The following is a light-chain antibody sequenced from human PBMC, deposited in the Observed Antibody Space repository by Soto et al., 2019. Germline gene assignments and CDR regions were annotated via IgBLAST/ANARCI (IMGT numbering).Light chain of an antibody. Sequence: QSVLPQPASVSGSTGQSITISCTGSSSDIGDYNYVSWFQQHPGTAPKLIIFEVSNRPSGISDRFSGSKSGNKASLTISGLQAEDEADYYCNSYTSVTTPHLVFGGGTKLTVL. J-gene: IGLJ3*02. V-gene: IGLV2-14*01. CDR2: EVS. CDR1: SSDIGDYNY. CDR3: NSYTSVTTPHLV.